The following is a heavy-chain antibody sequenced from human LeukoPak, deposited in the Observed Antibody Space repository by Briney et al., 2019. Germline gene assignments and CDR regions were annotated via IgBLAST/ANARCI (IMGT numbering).Heavy chain of an antibody. CDR1: GGSFSGYY. CDR3: ARATGGYSYGVDY. D-gene: IGHD5-18*01. V-gene: IGHV4-34*01. CDR2: INHSGST. J-gene: IGHJ4*02. Sequence: SETLSLTCAVYGGSFSGYYWSWIRQLPGKGLEWIGEINHSGSTNYNPSLKSRVTISVDTSKNQFSLKLSSVTAADTAVYYCARATGGYSYGVDYWGQGTLVTVSS.